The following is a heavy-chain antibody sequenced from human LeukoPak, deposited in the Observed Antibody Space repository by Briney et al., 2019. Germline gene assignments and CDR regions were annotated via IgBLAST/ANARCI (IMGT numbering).Heavy chain of an antibody. CDR1: GFSFNTYS. CDR3: ARDFRTQLDGYSPPYHFDH. J-gene: IGHJ4*02. V-gene: IGHV3-21*06. Sequence: PGGSPRLSCAAYGFSFNTYSMSWVRQASGKGLEWVSSIDSTSSHIYYADSVKGRLTISRDNAKNSLFLQMNSLRVEDTAVYYCARDFRTQLDGYSPPYHFDHWGRGTLASVSS. D-gene: IGHD5-24*01. CDR2: IDSTSSHI.